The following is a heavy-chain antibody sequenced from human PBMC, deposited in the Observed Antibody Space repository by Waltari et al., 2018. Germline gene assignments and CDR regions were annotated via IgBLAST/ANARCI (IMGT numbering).Heavy chain of an antibody. Sequence: EVQLVESGGGLVKPGGSLRLSCAASGLTFSSYSMNWVRQAPGKGLEWVSSISSSSSYIYYADSVKGRFTISRDNAKNSLYLQMNSLRAEDTAVYYCARDLPETPAPYYYYGMDVWGQGTTVTVSS. CDR2: ISSSSSYI. CDR3: ARDLPETPAPYYYYGMDV. J-gene: IGHJ6*02. V-gene: IGHV3-21*01. CDR1: GLTFSSYS.